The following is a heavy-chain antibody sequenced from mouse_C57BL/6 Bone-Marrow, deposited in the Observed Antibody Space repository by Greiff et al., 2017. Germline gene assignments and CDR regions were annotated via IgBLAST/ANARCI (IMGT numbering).Heavy chain of an antibody. CDR1: GFSLTSYG. V-gene: IGHV2-5*01. CDR3: AKKRDGSSYWYFDV. D-gene: IGHD1-1*01. CDR2: IWRGGST. J-gene: IGHJ1*03. Sequence: QVQLQESGPGLVQPSQSLSITCTVSGFSLTSYGVHWVRQSPGKGLEWLGVIWRGGSTDYNAAVMSRPSITKDNAKSQVFFKMNRLQADDTAIYYCAKKRDGSSYWYFDVWGTGTTVTVSS.